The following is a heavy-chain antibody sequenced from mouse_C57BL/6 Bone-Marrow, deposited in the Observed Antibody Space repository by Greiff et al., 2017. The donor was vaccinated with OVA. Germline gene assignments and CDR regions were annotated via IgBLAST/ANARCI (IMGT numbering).Heavy chain of an antibody. CDR1: GFTFSDYG. V-gene: IGHV5-17*01. Sequence: EVKLVESGGGLVKPGGSLKLSCAASGFTFSDYGMHWVRQAPEKGLGWVAYISSGSSTIYYADTVKGRFTISRDNAKNTLFLQMTSLRSEDTAMYYCASITTDFDYWGQGTTLTVSS. D-gene: IGHD1-1*01. CDR2: ISSGSSTI. J-gene: IGHJ2*01. CDR3: ASITTDFDY.